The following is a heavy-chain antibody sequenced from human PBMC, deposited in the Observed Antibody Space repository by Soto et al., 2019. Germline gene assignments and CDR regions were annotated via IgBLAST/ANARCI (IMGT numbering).Heavy chain of an antibody. V-gene: IGHV4-39*02. Sequence: SETLSLTCTVSGGSISSSDYYWGWIRQPPGKGLEWIGNIYYSGSASYNPSLKSRVTISVDTSKNQVSLKLSSVTVADTAVYNCARDRPICDYRSPPFALWGQGIQVTVSS. CDR2: IYYSGSA. CDR1: GGSISSSDYY. CDR3: ARDRPICDYRSPPFAL. D-gene: IGHD3-16*01. J-gene: IGHJ5*02.